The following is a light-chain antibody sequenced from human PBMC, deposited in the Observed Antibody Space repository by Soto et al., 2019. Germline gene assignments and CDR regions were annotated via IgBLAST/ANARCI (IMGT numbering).Light chain of an antibody. V-gene: IGKV3-15*01. CDR2: GAS. J-gene: IGKJ4*01. CDR3: QQYNNWPRT. Sequence: EIVMTQSPATLSVSPGERATLSCRASQSVSINLAWYQQKPGQAPRLLIYGASTRATGIPARFSGSGSGTEFTITSSVLQSEDFAVYYCQQYNNWPRTFGGGTKVEIK. CDR1: QSVSIN.